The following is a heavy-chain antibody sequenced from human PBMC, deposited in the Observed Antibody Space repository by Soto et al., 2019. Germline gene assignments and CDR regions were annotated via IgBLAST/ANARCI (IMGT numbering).Heavy chain of an antibody. V-gene: IGHV4-30-2*01. CDR3: ARAGCGGDCYRYYYYGMDV. CDR1: GGSISSGGYS. D-gene: IGHD2-21*02. Sequence: QLQLQESGSGLVKPSQTLSLTCAVSGGSISSGGYSWSWIRQPPGKGLEWIGYIYHSGSTYYNPSLQSRLTISLYRSKNQFSLKLSSVTAADTAVYYCARAGCGGDCYRYYYYGMDVWGQGTTVTVSS. CDR2: IYHSGST. J-gene: IGHJ6*02.